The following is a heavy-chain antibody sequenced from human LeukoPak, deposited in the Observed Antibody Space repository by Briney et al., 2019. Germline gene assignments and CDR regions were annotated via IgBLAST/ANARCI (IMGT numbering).Heavy chain of an antibody. Sequence: GGSLRLSCAASGFTFSSYAMSWVRQAPGKGLEWVSAISGSGGSTYYADSVKGRFTISRDNSKDSLYLQMNSLRAEDTAVYYCARDRTTALDYWGQGTLVTVSS. CDR1: GFTFSSYA. CDR3: ARDRTTALDY. D-gene: IGHD1-1*01. CDR2: ISGSGGST. J-gene: IGHJ4*02. V-gene: IGHV3-23*01.